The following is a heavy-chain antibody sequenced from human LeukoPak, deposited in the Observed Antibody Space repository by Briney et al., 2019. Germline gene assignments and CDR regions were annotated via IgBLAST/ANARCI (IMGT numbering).Heavy chain of an antibody. V-gene: IGHV3-7*01. Sequence: GGSLRLSCAASGFSFSREWMSWVRQAPGKGLEWVANIKQDGSEQYYVDSVKGRFTISRDNAKNLLYLQMNNLRVEDTAVYYCAKDWDGYDLWGQGTQVTVSS. D-gene: IGHD6-25*01. CDR1: GFSFSREW. J-gene: IGHJ5*02. CDR2: IKQDGSEQ. CDR3: AKDWDGYDL.